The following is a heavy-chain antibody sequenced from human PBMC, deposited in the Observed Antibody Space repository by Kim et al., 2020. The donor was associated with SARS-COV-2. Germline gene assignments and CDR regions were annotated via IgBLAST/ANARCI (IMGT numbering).Heavy chain of an antibody. CDR3: AKGTGTPDDY. CDR1: GFSFSSYG. CDR2: ISYDGSNK. D-gene: IGHD1-1*01. V-gene: IGHV3-30*18. J-gene: IGHJ4*02. Sequence: GGSLRLSCAASGFSFSSYGLHWVRQAPGKGLEWVAVISYDGSNKYYADSVKGRFTISRDNSKNTLYLQMNSLRAEDTAVYYCAKGTGTPDDYWGQGTLVTVSS.